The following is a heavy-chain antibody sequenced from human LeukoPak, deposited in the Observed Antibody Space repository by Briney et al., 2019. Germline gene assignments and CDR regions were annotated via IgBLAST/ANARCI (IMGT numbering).Heavy chain of an antibody. J-gene: IGHJ4*02. CDR1: GFTFSDHY. CDR2: ISR. CDR3: ARDPDTSSKVDY. D-gene: IGHD6-6*01. Sequence: GGSLRLSCAASGFTFSDHYMSWIRQTPGKGLEWVSRISRDTESEKGRFTISRDNTKNSLYLQMNSLRVDDTAVYYCARDPDTSSKVDYWGQGTLVTVSS. V-gene: IGHV3-11*01.